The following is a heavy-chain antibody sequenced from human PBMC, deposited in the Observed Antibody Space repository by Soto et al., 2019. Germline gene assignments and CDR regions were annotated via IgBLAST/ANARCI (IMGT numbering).Heavy chain of an antibody. Sequence: GGSLRLSCAASGFTVSNTYMTWVRQPPGKGLECVSVIYTAGGTNYADSVKGRFIISRDNSRNTLYLQMNSLRAEDTAVYYCARALPVAKGGFDPWGQGTLVTVSS. J-gene: IGHJ5*02. CDR2: IYTAGGT. V-gene: IGHV3-53*01. D-gene: IGHD2-2*01. CDR3: ARALPVAKGGFDP. CDR1: GFTVSNTY.